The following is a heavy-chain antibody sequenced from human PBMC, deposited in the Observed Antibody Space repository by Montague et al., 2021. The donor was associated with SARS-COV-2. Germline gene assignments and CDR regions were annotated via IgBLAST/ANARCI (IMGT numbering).Heavy chain of an antibody. CDR3: ARTGLGAYDILTGYTVNAFDM. V-gene: IGHV4-59*01. CDR1: GGSITSYY. Sequence: SETLSLTCTVSGGSITSYYWTWIRQPPGKGLEWAGRIYYSGSTNYNPSLKSRVTISVDTSKNQFSLELSSVTAADTAVYYCARTGLGAYDILTGYTVNAFDMWGQGTMVTVSS. CDR2: IYYSGST. D-gene: IGHD3-9*01. J-gene: IGHJ3*02.